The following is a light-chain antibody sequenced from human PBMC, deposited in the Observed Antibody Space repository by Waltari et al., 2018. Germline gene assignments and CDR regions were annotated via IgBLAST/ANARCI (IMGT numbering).Light chain of an antibody. J-gene: IGLJ3*02. CDR2: GST. CDR1: GSNIGAGYD. CDR3: QSYDTSLSVV. V-gene: IGLV1-40*01. Sequence: QFVLTQPPSVSGAPGQRVTISCTGRGSNIGAGYDVHWYQQLPRAAPKLLIYGSTSRPLGVPARFFGSTSGTSASLAITGLQAEDEADYYCQSYDTSLSVVFGGGTKLTVL.